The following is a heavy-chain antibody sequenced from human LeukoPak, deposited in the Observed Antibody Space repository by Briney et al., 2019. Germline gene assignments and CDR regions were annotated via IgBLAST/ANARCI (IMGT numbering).Heavy chain of an antibody. D-gene: IGHD3-16*01. CDR2: ISGSDDGT. CDR1: GFTFRNCG. CDR3: AKCDDYVWGSLDY. V-gene: IGHV3-23*01. Sequence: GGSLRLSCVASGFTFRNCGMTWVRQAPGKGLEWVSTISGSDDGTYYADSVRGRFTISRDNSKNTLYLQMNSLRVEDTAVYYCAKCDDYVWGSLDYWGQGTLVTVSS. J-gene: IGHJ4*02.